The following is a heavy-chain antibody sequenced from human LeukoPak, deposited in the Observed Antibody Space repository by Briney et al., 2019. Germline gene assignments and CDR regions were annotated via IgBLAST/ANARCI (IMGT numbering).Heavy chain of an antibody. Sequence: TGGSLRLSCAASGFTVSSNYMSWVRQAPGKGLEWVSVIYSGGSTYYADSVKGRFTISRDNSKNTLYLQMNSLRAEDTAVYYCAIDGPYSSSWLGDYWGQGTLVTVSS. V-gene: IGHV3-66*01. CDR2: IYSGGST. CDR1: GFTVSSNY. J-gene: IGHJ4*02. D-gene: IGHD6-13*01. CDR3: AIDGPYSSSWLGDY.